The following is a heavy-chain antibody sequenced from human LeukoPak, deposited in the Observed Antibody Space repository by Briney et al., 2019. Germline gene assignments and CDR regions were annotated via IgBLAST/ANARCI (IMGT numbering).Heavy chain of an antibody. D-gene: IGHD1-26*01. V-gene: IGHV4-34*01. CDR1: GGSFSGYY. Sequence: SETLSLTCAVYGGSFSGYYWSWIRQPPGKGLEWIGEINHSGSTNYNPSLKSRVTISVDTSKNQFSLKLSSVTAADTAVYYCARGRLRYRGSYHYGPFDYWGQGTLVTVSS. J-gene: IGHJ4*02. CDR2: INHSGST. CDR3: ARGRLRYRGSYHYGPFDY.